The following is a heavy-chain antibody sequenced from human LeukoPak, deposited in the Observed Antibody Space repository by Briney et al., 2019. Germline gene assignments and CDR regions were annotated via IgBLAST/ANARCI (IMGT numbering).Heavy chain of an antibody. CDR3: ARMSSARAFDY. CDR1: GFTFSSYA. Sequence: GGSLRLSCAASGFTFSSYAMHWVRQAPGKGLECVSAISSNGGSTYYANSVKGRFTISRDNSKNTLYLQMGSLRAEDMAVYYCARMSSARAFDYWGQGTLVTVSS. D-gene: IGHD6-25*01. J-gene: IGHJ4*02. V-gene: IGHV3-64*01. CDR2: ISSNGGST.